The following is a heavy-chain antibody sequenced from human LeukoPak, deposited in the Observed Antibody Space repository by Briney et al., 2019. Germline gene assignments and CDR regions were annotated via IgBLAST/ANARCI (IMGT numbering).Heavy chain of an antibody. CDR2: IYSGGST. CDR1: GFTVTSNY. CDR3: AKDPRQWELPNYYFDY. Sequence: GGSLRLSCAASGFTVTSNYMSWVRQAPGKGLEWVSIIYSGGSTYYADSVKGRFTISRDNSRDSSKNTLYLQMNSLRVEDTAVYYCAKDPRQWELPNYYFDYWGQGTLVTVSS. D-gene: IGHD1-26*01. J-gene: IGHJ4*02. V-gene: IGHV3-53*01.